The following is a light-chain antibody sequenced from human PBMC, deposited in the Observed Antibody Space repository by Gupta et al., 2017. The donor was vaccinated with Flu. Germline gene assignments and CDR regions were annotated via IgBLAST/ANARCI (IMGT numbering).Light chain of an antibody. CDR1: KLWGKY. CDR2: QDN. CDR3: QLWDSSSYV. V-gene: IGLV3-1*01. J-gene: IGLJ1*01. Sequence: SYELTQPPSLSVSPGQTATITCSGNKLWGKYVCWYQQKSGQSPVLVMYQDNKRPSGIPERFSGSNSGNTATLTIRGTQAMDEADYYCQLWDSSSYVFGSGTKVTVL.